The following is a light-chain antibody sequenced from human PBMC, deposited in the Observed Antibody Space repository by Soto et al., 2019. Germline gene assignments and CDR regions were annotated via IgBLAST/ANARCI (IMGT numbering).Light chain of an antibody. Sequence: AIQLTQSPSSLSASVGDRVSITCRASQGIGSALAWYQLKPGAAPALLIYDASTLESGVPSRFSGSRSGADFTLTISSLQPEDFATYYCQNFRSSAISFGGGTKLDIK. CDR1: QGIGSA. V-gene: IGKV1-13*02. CDR3: QNFRSSAIS. J-gene: IGKJ4*01. CDR2: DAS.